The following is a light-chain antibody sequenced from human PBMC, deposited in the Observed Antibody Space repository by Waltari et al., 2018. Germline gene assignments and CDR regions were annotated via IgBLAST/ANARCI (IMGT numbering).Light chain of an antibody. Sequence: SYELTQPPSVSVSPGLTARITCSGDALPKKYAYWYQQKSGQAPVLGINEDSKRPSGVPGRFAGSSSGKMATLTISGAQVEDEADYYCSSTDNSGDQRVFGGGTKLTVL. J-gene: IGLJ3*02. CDR1: ALPKKY. CDR3: SSTDNSGDQRV. V-gene: IGLV3-10*01. CDR2: EDS.